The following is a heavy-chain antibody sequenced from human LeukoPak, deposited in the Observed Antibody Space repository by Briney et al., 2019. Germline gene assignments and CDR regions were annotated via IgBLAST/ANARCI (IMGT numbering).Heavy chain of an antibody. V-gene: IGHV1-69*13. J-gene: IGHJ6*02. CDR2: IIPIFGTA. D-gene: IGHD2-2*01. CDR1: GGTFSSYA. CDR3: ARGVVVRNGMDV. Sequence: GASVKVSCKATGGTFSSYAISWVRQAPGQGLEWMGGIIPIFGTANYAQKFQGRVTITADESTSTAYMELSSLRSEDTAVYYCARGVVVRNGMDVWGQGTTVTVSS.